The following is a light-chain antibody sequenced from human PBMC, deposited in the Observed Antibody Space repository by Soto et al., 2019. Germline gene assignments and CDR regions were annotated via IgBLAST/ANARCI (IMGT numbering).Light chain of an antibody. CDR1: SSNIGAGYD. Sequence: QSALTQPPSVSGAPGQRVTISCTGSSSNIGAGYDVHWYRQLPGAAPKLLIYGNNNRPSGVPDRFSGSKSGTSASLAITGLQAEDEADYYCQSYDSSLSAHVFGTGTKVTVL. CDR2: GNN. CDR3: QSYDSSLSAHV. J-gene: IGLJ1*01. V-gene: IGLV1-40*01.